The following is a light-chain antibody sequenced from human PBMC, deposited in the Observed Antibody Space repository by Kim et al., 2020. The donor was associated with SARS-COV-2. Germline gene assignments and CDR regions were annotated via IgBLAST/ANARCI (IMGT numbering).Light chain of an antibody. J-gene: IGKJ1*01. CDR3: QTYDSVPWT. V-gene: IGKV1-27*01. CDR1: QDVSNY. CDR2: AAA. Sequence: ASVGDRVTITCRASQDVSNYLAWYQQEPGKVPKLLIYAAAALQSGVPSRFGGSGSGTDFTLTITSLQPEDVATYYCQTYDSVPWTFGPGTKVDIK.